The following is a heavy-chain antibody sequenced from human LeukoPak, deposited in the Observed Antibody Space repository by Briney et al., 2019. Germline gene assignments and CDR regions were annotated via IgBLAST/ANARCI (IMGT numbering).Heavy chain of an antibody. Sequence: SVKVSCKASGGTFSSYTINWVRQAPGQGLEWMGGIIPIFGTANYAQKFQGRVTITADKSTSTAYMELSSLRSEDTAVYYCASGYCSGGSCYSMTTVTYFDYWGQGTLVTVSS. J-gene: IGHJ4*02. CDR1: GGTFSSYT. V-gene: IGHV1-69*06. D-gene: IGHD2-15*01. CDR3: ASGYCSGGSCYSMTTVTYFDY. CDR2: IIPIFGTA.